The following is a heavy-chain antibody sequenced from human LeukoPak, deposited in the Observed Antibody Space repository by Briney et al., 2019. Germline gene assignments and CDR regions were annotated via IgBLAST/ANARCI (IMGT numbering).Heavy chain of an antibody. CDR1: GFTFSRFG. CDR3: AGGAGVYYYGMDV. V-gene: IGHV3-23*01. CDR2: ISGSGGST. Sequence: GGSLRLSCAASGFTFSRFGLSWVRQAPGKGLEWVSAISGSGGSTYYADSVKGRFTISRDNSKNTLYLQMNSLRAEDTALYYCAGGAGVYYYGMDVWGQGTSVTVSS. J-gene: IGHJ6*02.